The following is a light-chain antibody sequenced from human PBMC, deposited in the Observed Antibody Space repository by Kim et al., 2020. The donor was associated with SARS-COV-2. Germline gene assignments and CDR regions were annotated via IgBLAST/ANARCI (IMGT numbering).Light chain of an antibody. V-gene: IGKV3-15*01. CDR2: GAS. J-gene: IGKJ1*01. CDR1: QSVYYK. Sequence: TPRETATPSCRASQSVYYKLAWYQQKPGQAPRVLIYGASTRATGIPARVRGRGSGTEFTPTISSRQSEDFAVYYWQQYRDWPPWTFGQGTKVDIK. CDR3: QQYRDWPPWT.